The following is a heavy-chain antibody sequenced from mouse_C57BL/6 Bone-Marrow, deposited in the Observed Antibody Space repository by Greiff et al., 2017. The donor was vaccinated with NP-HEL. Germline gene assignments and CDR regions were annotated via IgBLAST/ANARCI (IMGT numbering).Heavy chain of an antibody. D-gene: IGHD1-1*01. V-gene: IGHV5-6*01. J-gene: IGHJ3*01. CDR2: ISSGGSYT. CDR1: GFTFSSYG. Sequence: EVKLVESGGDLVKPGGSLKLSCAASGFTFSSYGMSWVRQTPDKRLEWVATISSGGSYTYYPDSVKGRFTISRDNAKNNLYLQMSSLKSEDTAMYYCARPVYYYGSSWFAYWGQGTLVTVSA. CDR3: ARPVYYYGSSWFAY.